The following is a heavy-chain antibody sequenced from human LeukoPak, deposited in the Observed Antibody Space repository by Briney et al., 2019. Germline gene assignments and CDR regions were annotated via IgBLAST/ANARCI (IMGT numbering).Heavy chain of an antibody. D-gene: IGHD2-15*01. CDR3: ARVLPRYCSGGSCLTGRNDY. J-gene: IGHJ4*02. Sequence: SETLSLTCTVSGGSISSYYWSWIRQPPGKGLEWIGYIYYSGSTNYNPSLKSRVTISVDTSKNQFSLKLSSVTAADTAVYYCARVLPRYCSGGSCLTGRNDYWGQGTLVTVSS. CDR2: IYYSGST. V-gene: IGHV4-59*12. CDR1: GGSISSYY.